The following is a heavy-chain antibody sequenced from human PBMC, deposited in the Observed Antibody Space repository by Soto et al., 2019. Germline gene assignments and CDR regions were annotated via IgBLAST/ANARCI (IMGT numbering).Heavy chain of an antibody. CDR2: ILYGDST. Sequence: FRRLSAADSGFTFISSAMHRVRQAPGKGLELVAVILYGDSTFYADSVKGQFTICRDNTKNTLYLQMSNLRAQDTAVYYCAKEGVEDFWSSLMYYQYYGVDAWGQGTTVTVT. D-gene: IGHD3-3*01. J-gene: IGHJ6*02. CDR1: GFTFISSA. V-gene: IGHV3-30*07. CDR3: AKEGVEDFWSSLMYYQYYGVDA.